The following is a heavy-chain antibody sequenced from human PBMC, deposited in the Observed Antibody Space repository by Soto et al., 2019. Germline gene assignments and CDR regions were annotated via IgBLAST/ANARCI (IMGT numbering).Heavy chain of an antibody. J-gene: IGHJ6*02. Sequence: RLSCAASGFTFSDHYMDWVRQAPGKGLEWVGRTRNKANSYTTEYAASVKGRFTISRDDSKNSLYLQMNSLKTEDTAVYYCARDKGGTGTTGNYYYYGMDVWGQGTTVTVSS. CDR3: ARDKGGTGTTGNYYYYGMDV. CDR2: TRNKANSYTT. CDR1: GFTFSDHY. D-gene: IGHD1-1*01. V-gene: IGHV3-72*01.